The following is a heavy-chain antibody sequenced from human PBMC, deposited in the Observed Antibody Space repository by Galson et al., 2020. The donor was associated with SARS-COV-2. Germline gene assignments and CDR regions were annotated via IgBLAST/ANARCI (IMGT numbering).Heavy chain of an antibody. J-gene: IGHJ4*02. Sequence: GGSLRLSCAASGFIFGSYDMSWVRRAPGKGLEWVSSISGTTGSAYYADSVKGRFSISRDNAKNMLYLEMNSLRGDDTAVYYGAKDRRAFCGGDCYPFDSWGQGILVTVSS. CDR3: AKDRRAFCGGDCYPFDS. D-gene: IGHD2-21*02. CDR2: ISGTTGSA. CDR1: GFIFGSYD. V-gene: IGHV3-23*01.